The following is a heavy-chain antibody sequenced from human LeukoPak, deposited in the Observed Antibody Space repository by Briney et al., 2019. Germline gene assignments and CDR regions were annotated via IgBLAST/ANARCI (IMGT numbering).Heavy chain of an antibody. Sequence: GSSVKVSCKASGGTFSSYAISWARQAPGQGLEWMGGIIPIFGTANYAQKFQGRVTITADESTSTAYMELSSLRSEDTAVYYCARGGDRFLEWLFYTYYYYGMDVWGQGTTVTVSS. V-gene: IGHV1-69*01. J-gene: IGHJ6*02. CDR3: ARGGDRFLEWLFYTYYYYGMDV. CDR1: GGTFSSYA. CDR2: IIPIFGTA. D-gene: IGHD3-3*01.